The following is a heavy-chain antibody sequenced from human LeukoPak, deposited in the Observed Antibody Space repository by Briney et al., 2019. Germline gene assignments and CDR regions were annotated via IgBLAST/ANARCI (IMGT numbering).Heavy chain of an antibody. J-gene: IGHJ4*02. CDR3: AKGITVMMVAPGY. D-gene: IGHD3-22*01. Sequence: GGSLRLSCAASGFTVSSTYMSWVRQAPGKGLEWVSVIYSNNTTFYADPVKGRFTISRDNSKNTLYLQMNSLRAEDTAVYYCAKGITVMMVAPGYWGQGTLVTVSS. CDR1: GFTVSSTY. CDR2: IYSNNTT. V-gene: IGHV3-53*01.